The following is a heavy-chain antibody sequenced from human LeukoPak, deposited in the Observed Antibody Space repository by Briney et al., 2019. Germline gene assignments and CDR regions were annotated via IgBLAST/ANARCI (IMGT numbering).Heavy chain of an antibody. Sequence: KPSETLSLTCSVSGGSISSYYWSWIRQPPGKGLEWIGYIYYTGSTNYNPSLKSRVTISVDTSKNQFSLKLSSVTAADTAVYYCATFYGSGGDAFDIWGQGTMVTVSS. D-gene: IGHD3-10*01. J-gene: IGHJ3*02. V-gene: IGHV4-59*12. CDR1: GGSISSYY. CDR3: ATFYGSGGDAFDI. CDR2: IYYTGST.